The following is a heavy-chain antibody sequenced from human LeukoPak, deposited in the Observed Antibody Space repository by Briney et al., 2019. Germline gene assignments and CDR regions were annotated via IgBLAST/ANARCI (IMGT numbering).Heavy chain of an antibody. CDR2: IIPIFGTA. J-gene: IGHJ4*02. CDR1: GGTFSSYA. CDR3: ARDLGYYDSSGYYYEGSDY. D-gene: IGHD3-22*01. Sequence: SVKVSCKASGGTFSSYAISWVRQAPGQGLEWMGGIIPIFGTANCAQKFQGRVTITTDESTSTAYMELSSLRSEDTAVYYCARDLGYYDSSGYYYEGSDYWGQGTLVTVSS. V-gene: IGHV1-69*05.